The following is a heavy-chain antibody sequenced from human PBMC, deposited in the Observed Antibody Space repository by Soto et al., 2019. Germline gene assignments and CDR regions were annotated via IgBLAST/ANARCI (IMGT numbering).Heavy chain of an antibody. CDR2: IYYSGST. V-gene: IGHV4-31*03. CDR1: GGSISSGGYY. D-gene: IGHD3-3*01. J-gene: IGHJ3*02. CDR3: ARDGGYYDFWSGYPPSGFDI. Sequence: SETLSLTCTVSGGSISSGGYYWSWIRQHPGKGLEWIGYIYYSGSTYYNPSLKSRVTISVDTSKNQFSLKLSSVTAADTAVYHCARDGGYYDFWSGYPPSGFDIWGQGTMVTVSS.